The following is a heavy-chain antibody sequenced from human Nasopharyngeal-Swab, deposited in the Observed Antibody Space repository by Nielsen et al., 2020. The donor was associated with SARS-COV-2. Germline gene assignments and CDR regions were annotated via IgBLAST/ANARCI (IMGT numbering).Heavy chain of an antibody. CDR2: IHSSGTT. V-gene: IGHV4-59*01. CDR1: GGSISTYY. CDR3: ARDHSYYDSNGYYFDY. Sequence: SETLSLTCTVSGGSISTYYWSWIRQPPGKGLEWIGYIHSSGTTNYNPSLKSRVTISVDTSKNQFSPKLSSVTAADTAVYYCARDHSYYDSNGYYFDYWGLGTLVTVSS. D-gene: IGHD3-22*01. J-gene: IGHJ4*02.